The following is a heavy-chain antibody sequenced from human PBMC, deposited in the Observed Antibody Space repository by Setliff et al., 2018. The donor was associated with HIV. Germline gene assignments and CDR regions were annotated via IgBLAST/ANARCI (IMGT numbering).Heavy chain of an antibody. CDR3: VRNHEWALGT. D-gene: IGHD1-26*01. CDR2: VCQRGGI. V-gene: IGHV4-4*01. J-gene: IGHJ5*02. CDR1: GDSVSRRC. Sequence: LSLTCAVSGDSVSRRCWSWVRQSLEKGLEWIGEVCQRGGINYNPFLWSRASISMDKPRNYFSLEMASMTAADTAVYFCVRNHEWALGTWGQGLLVTVSS.